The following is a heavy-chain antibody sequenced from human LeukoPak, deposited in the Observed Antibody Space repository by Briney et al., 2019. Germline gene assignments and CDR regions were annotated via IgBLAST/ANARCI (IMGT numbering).Heavy chain of an antibody. D-gene: IGHD1/OR15-1a*01. CDR1: GFTFTTFG. V-gene: IGHV3-30*18. J-gene: IGHJ4*01. Sequence: GGSLRLSCAASGFTFTTFGIHCVRQAPGKGLEWVAAISPDGNLEYYTDSVQGRFTVSRDNSKDMIYLQMNSLRGEDSALYYCAKINNNDDYWGHGTLVTVSS. CDR3: AKINNNDDY. CDR2: ISPDGNLE.